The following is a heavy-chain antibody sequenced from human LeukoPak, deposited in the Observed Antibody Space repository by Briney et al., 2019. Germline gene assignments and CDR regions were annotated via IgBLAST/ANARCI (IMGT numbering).Heavy chain of an antibody. V-gene: IGHV4-38-2*02. Sequence: PSETLSLTCTVSGYSISSGYYWGWIRQPPGKGLEWIGSIYHSGSTYYNPSLKSRVTISVDTSKNQFSLKLSSVTAADTAVYYCAREGVVVPAAIRWFDPWGQGTLVTVSS. J-gene: IGHJ5*02. CDR2: IYHSGST. CDR3: AREGVVVPAAIRWFDP. CDR1: GYSISSGYY. D-gene: IGHD2-2*01.